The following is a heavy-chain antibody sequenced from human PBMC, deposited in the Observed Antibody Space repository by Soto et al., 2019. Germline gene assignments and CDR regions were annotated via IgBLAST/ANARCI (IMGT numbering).Heavy chain of an antibody. CDR2: IYHSGSA. V-gene: IGHV4-39*01. Sequence: SVTRSLTCPVGGGSICRSSYYRGWIRQPPGKGLEWFGSIYHSGSAYYNPSLKSRVTISVDTSKNQLSLNLISVNAADTAVYYCARMYTGSGYPGHIDYWGQGTPVTVSS. CDR3: ARMYTGSGYPGHIDY. CDR1: GGSICRSSYY. J-gene: IGHJ4*02. D-gene: IGHD5-12*01.